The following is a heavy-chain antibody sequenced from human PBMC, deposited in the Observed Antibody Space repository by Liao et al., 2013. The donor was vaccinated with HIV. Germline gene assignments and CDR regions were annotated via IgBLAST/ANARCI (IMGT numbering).Heavy chain of an antibody. CDR3: ARGGWGHETYFDS. J-gene: IGHJ4*02. CDR2: INHSGRI. D-gene: IGHD3-16*01. V-gene: IGHV4-34*01. Sequence: QVQLQQWGARLLKPSETLSLTCAVYGDTFSGYYWNWVRQVPGKGLEWIGEINHSGRIRYNPSLTSRVAISADTSKRQFSLTLASVTAADTAVYYCARGGWGHETYFDSWGQGTLVTVSS. CDR1: GDTFSGYY.